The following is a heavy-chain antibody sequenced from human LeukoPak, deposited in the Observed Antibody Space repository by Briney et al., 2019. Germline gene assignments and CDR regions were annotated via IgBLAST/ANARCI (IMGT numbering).Heavy chain of an antibody. CDR3: AKEENTAANS. CDR1: GFTFRSAW. CDR2: ISYDGSYE. J-gene: IGHJ4*02. Sequence: PGGSLRLSCAASGFTFRSAWMNWVRQAPGKGLEWVAVISYDGSYEYFADSVKGRFTISRDNSKSTLYLQINSLRAEDTAMYYCAKEENTAANSWGQGTLVTVSS. V-gene: IGHV3-30*18. D-gene: IGHD5-18*01.